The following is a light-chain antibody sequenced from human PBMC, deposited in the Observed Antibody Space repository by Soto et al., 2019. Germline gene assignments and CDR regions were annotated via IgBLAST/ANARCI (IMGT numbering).Light chain of an antibody. CDR3: QQYDSSPRT. V-gene: IGKV3-20*01. Sequence: EIVLTQSPGTLSLSPGERATLSCRASQSVSSSFLAWYQQIPGQAPRLLIYGASSRATGIPDRFSGSGSGTDFTLTISRLEPEDSEVYYCQQYDSSPRTFGQGTNLEIK. J-gene: IGKJ2*01. CDR2: GAS. CDR1: QSVSSSF.